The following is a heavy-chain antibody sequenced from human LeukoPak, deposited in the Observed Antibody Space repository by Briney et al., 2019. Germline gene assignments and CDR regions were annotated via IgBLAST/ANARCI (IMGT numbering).Heavy chain of an antibody. CDR2: ISGSGSST. J-gene: IGHJ4*02. Sequence: GGSLRLSCAASGFTFTNYAMSWVRQAPGKGLEWVSTISGSGSSTYYADSVKGRFTISRDNPKNTLYLQMDSLRAEDTAVYYRAKGCSTRCYTFDFWGQGTLVIVSS. D-gene: IGHD2-2*02. CDR1: GFTFTNYA. CDR3: AKGCSTRCYTFDF. V-gene: IGHV3-23*01.